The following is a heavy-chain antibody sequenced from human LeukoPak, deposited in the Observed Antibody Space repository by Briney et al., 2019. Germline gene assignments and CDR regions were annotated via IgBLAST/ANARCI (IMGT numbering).Heavy chain of an antibody. J-gene: IGHJ4*02. CDR2: ISGSGGTT. CDR1: GFTFTNYS. CDR3: ARTDCSGGDCRLDF. V-gene: IGHV3-23*01. Sequence: GGSLRLSCAASGFTFTNYSRTWVREAPGKGLEWISFISGSGGTTYFADSVKGRYTVSRDNSKNTLFFQMTNLRAEDTATYYCARTDCSGGDCRLDFWGQGTLVTVSS. D-gene: IGHD2-21*02.